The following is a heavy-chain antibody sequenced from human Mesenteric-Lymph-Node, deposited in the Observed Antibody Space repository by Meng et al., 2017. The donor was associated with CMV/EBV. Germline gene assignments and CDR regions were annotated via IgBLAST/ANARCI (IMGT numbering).Heavy chain of an antibody. CDR2: IRFDGSDK. J-gene: IGHJ4*02. CDR1: GFTISEYG. V-gene: IGHV3-30*02. D-gene: IGHD1-1*01. Sequence: GESLKISCAASGFTISEYGMHRVRQAPGKGLEWVAFIRFDGSDKYYADSVKGRFTISRDISKNTLYLQMNSLRAEDTALYYCAKDYVEAFDSWGQGTLVTVSS. CDR3: AKDYVEAFDS.